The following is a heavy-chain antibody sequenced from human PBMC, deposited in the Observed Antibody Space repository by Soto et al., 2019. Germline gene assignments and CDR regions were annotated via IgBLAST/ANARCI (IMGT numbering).Heavy chain of an antibody. J-gene: IGHJ5*02. CDR3: ATVVSTHLDT. Sequence: SETLSLTCTVSGGSISSPSYNWGWIRQPPGKGPEWIGSIFYGGSTHYSPSLKSRLAISVDTSKSQVSLKLTSVTAADPAVYYCATVVSTHLDTWGRGALVTLSS. CDR1: GGSISSPSYN. CDR2: IFYGGST. V-gene: IGHV4-39*01. D-gene: IGHD2-15*01.